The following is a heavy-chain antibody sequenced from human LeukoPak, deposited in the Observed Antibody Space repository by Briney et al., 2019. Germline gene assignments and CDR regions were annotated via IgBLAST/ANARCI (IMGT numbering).Heavy chain of an antibody. CDR2: IYYSGST. CDR1: GGSISSSSYY. J-gene: IGHJ4*02. V-gene: IGHV4-39*07. CDR3: ARARADHYCGSTSCYGVMFDY. Sequence: PSETLSLTCTVTGGSISSSSYYWGCIRQPPGKGLECIGSIYYSGSTYYNPSLKSRVTISVDTSKNQFSLKLSSVTAADTAVYYCARARADHYCGSTSCYGVMFDYSGQGTLVTVSS. D-gene: IGHD2-2*01.